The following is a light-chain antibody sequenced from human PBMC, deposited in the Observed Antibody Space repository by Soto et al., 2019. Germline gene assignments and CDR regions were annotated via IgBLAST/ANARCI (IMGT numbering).Light chain of an antibody. J-gene: IGKJ1*01. CDR3: LQDNTYPWT. CDR1: QAIRND. CDR2: SAS. Sequence: AIQMTQSPSSLSASVGDRVTISCRASQAIRNDLGWYQQKPGKAPNLLIYSASSLESGVPSRFSGSGSGTDFTLTISSLQPEDFATYYCLQDNTYPWTFGQGTKVEI. V-gene: IGKV1-6*01.